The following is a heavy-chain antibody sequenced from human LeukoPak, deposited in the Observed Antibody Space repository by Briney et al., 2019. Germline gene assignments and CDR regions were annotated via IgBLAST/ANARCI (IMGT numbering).Heavy chain of an antibody. CDR1: GGSFSGYY. Sequence: SETLSLTCAVYGGSFSGYYWSWVRQPPGKGLEWIGEINHSGSTNYNPSLKSRVTISVDTSKNQFSLTLSSVTAADTAVYYCARHVVAGPFDYWGQGTLVTVSS. CDR2: INHSGST. CDR3: ARHVVAGPFDY. D-gene: IGHD6-19*01. J-gene: IGHJ4*02. V-gene: IGHV4-34*01.